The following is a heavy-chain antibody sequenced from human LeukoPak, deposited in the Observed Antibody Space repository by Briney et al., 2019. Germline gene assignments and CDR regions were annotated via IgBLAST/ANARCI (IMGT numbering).Heavy chain of an antibody. D-gene: IGHD3-3*01. CDR3: ARDAQQYYDFWSGYGDAFDI. CDR2: IYYSGST. V-gene: IGHV4-59*01. J-gene: IGHJ3*02. Sequence: SETLSLTCTVSGGSISSYYWSRIRQPPGKGLEWIGYIYYSGSTNYNPSLKSRVTISVDTSKNQFSLKLSSVTAADTAVYYCARDAQQYYDFWSGYGDAFDIWGQGTMVTVSS. CDR1: GGSISSYY.